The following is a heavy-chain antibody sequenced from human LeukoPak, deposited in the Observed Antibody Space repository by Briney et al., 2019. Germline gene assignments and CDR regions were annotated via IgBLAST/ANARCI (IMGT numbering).Heavy chain of an antibody. J-gene: IGHJ5*02. CDR1: GVSISSSSYY. V-gene: IGHV4-39*01. CDR2: IYYSGST. D-gene: IGHD2-2*01. CDR3: ARHLLCSSTSCYAYNWFDP. Sequence: SESVSLTCTVSGVSISSSSYYWVWIRQPPGKGLEWIGSIYYSGSTYYNPSLKSRVTMSVDTSKNQFSLKLSSVTAADTAVYYCARHLLCSSTSCYAYNWFDPWGHGSLVSVSS.